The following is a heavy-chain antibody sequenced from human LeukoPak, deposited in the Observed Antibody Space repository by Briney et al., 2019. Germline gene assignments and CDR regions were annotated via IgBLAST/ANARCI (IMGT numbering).Heavy chain of an antibody. V-gene: IGHV3-30*02. Sequence: GGSLRLSCAASGFTFSSYSMNWVRQAPGKGLEWVAFIRYDGSNKYYADSVKGRFTISRDNSKNTLYLQMNSLRAEDTAVYYCAKDSLGYSSSWYYMDVWGKGTTVTVSS. D-gene: IGHD6-13*01. CDR3: AKDSLGYSSSWYYMDV. CDR2: IRYDGSNK. CDR1: GFTFSSYS. J-gene: IGHJ6*03.